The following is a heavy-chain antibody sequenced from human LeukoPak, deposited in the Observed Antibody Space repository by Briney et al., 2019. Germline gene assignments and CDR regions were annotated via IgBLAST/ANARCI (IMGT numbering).Heavy chain of an antibody. D-gene: IGHD3-9*01. CDR3: AKTAGFDWLFDY. J-gene: IGHJ4*02. CDR1: GFTFSSYG. Sequence: GGTLRLSCAASGFTFSSYGMSWVRQAPGKGLEWVSAISGSGGSTYYADSVRGRFTISRDNSKNTLYLQMNSLRAEDTAVYYCAKTAGFDWLFDYWGQGTLVTVSS. CDR2: ISGSGGST. V-gene: IGHV3-23*01.